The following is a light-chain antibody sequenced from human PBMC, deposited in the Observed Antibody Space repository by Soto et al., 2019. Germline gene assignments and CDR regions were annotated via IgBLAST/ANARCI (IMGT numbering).Light chain of an antibody. V-gene: IGLV1-44*01. Sequence: QSVLTQPPSASGTPGQRVTISCSGSSSNIGSNTVNWYQQLPGTAPKLLIYSNNQRPSGVPDRFSGSKSGTSASLAISGRQSEAEADYYCAAWDDSLNGWVFGGGTKLTVL. J-gene: IGLJ3*02. CDR2: SNN. CDR3: AAWDDSLNGWV. CDR1: SSNIGSNT.